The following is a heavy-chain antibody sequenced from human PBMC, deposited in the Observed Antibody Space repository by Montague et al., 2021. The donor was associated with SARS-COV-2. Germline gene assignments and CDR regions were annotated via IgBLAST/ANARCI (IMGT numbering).Heavy chain of an antibody. V-gene: IGHV4-34*01. Sequence: SETLSLTCAVYGGSFSGYYWSWTRQPPGKGLEWIGEVNLSGSTNYNPSLKSRVTISVDTSKNQFSLKLSSVTAADTAVYYCARVKCISSWVSQPVHVWGQGTPVTVSS. CDR1: GGSFSGYY. CDR3: ARVKCISSWVSQPVHV. J-gene: IGHJ6*02. CDR2: VNLSGST. D-gene: IGHD6-6*01.